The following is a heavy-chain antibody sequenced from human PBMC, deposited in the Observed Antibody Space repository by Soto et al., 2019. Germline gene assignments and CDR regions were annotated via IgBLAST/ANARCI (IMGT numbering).Heavy chain of an antibody. CDR3: AKDLDSSGLFDY. CDR2: ISGSGGST. J-gene: IGHJ4*02. D-gene: IGHD6-19*01. CDR1: GFTFSSYA. V-gene: IGHV3-23*01. Sequence: EVQLLESGGGLVQPGGSLRLSCAASGFTFSSYAMSWVRQAPGKGLEWASAISGSGGSTYYADSVKGRFTISRDNSKNTLYLQMNSLRAEDTAVYYCAKDLDSSGLFDYWGQGTLVTVSS.